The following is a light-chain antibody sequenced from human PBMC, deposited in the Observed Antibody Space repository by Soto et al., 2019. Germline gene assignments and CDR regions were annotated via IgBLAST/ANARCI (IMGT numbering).Light chain of an antibody. Sequence: QSVLTQPASVSGSPGQSITISCTGTSSDVGGYDYVSWYQQHPGKVPKLMIYDVNNRPSGVSHRFSGSKSGNTASLTISGLLAEDEADYYCSSYTSSNTEVFGTGTKVTVL. J-gene: IGLJ1*01. CDR1: SSDVGGYDY. V-gene: IGLV2-14*01. CDR2: DVN. CDR3: SSYTSSNTEV.